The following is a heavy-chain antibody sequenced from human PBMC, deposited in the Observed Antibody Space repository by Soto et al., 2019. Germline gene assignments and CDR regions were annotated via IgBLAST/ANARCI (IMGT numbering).Heavy chain of an antibody. CDR2: TYYRSKWYN. V-gene: IGHV6-1*01. CDR1: GDSVSSNSAA. CDR3: ARDGRYYDFWSGDTLYYFDY. Sequence: SQTLSLTCAISGDSVSSNSAAWNWIRQSPSRGLEWLGRTYYRSKWYNDHAVSVKSRITINPDTSKNQFSLQLNSVTPEDTAVYYCARDGRYYDFWSGDTLYYFDYWGQRTLVTVSS. J-gene: IGHJ4*02. D-gene: IGHD3-3*01.